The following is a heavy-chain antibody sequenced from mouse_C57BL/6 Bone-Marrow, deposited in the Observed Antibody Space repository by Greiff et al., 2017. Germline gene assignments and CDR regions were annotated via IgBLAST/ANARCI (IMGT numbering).Heavy chain of an antibody. Sequence: VQLVESGAELVRPGASVTLSCKASGYTFTDYEMHWVQQTPVHGLEWIGAIDPETGGTSYNQKFKGKAILTADKSSSTAYMELRSLTSEDSAVYYCTKSIYYDYDAWFAYWGQGTLVTVSA. V-gene: IGHV1-15*01. CDR1: GYTFTDYE. D-gene: IGHD2-4*01. CDR3: TKSIYYDYDAWFAY. CDR2: IDPETGGT. J-gene: IGHJ3*01.